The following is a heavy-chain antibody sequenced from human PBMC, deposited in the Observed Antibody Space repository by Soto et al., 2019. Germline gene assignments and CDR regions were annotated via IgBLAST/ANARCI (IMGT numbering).Heavy chain of an antibody. V-gene: IGHV1-2*04. CDR3: ARDQNYYDSSGYYYPTENYYYYYGMDV. CDR2: INPNSGGT. J-gene: IGHJ6*02. CDR1: VYTFTGYY. D-gene: IGHD3-22*01. Sequence: ASVKVSCKASVYTFTGYYMHWVRQAPGQGLEWMGWINPNSGGTNYAQKFQGWVTMTRDTSISTAYMELSRLRSDDTAVYYCARDQNYYDSSGYYYPTENYYYYYGMDVWGQGTTVTVSS.